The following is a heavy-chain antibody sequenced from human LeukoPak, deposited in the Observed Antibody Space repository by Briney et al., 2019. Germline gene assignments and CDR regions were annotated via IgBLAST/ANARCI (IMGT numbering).Heavy chain of an antibody. CDR3: AKSHSEYSFAS. Sequence: GESLKISFQGSGYSFTRYWIAWVRPMPGKGVESMGIIYPGDSDTRYSPSFQRQVTISADKSISTAYLQWSSLKASDSGMYYCAKSHSEYSFASWGQGTLVTVSS. CDR1: GYSFTRYW. D-gene: IGHD2/OR15-2a*01. CDR2: IYPGDSDT. V-gene: IGHV5-51*01. J-gene: IGHJ4*02.